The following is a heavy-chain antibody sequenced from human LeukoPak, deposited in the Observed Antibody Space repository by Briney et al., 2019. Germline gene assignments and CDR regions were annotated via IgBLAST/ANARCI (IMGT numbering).Heavy chain of an antibody. Sequence: GGSLRLSCAASGFTFSSYAMSWVRQAPGKGLEWVSAISGSGGSTYYADSVKGRFTISRDNSKNTLYLQMNSLRAEDTAVYYCARDQSDYGDYWPYYGMDVWGQGTTVTVSS. V-gene: IGHV3-23*01. CDR3: ARDQSDYGDYWPYYGMDV. J-gene: IGHJ6*02. CDR1: GFTFSSYA. CDR2: ISGSGGST. D-gene: IGHD4-17*01.